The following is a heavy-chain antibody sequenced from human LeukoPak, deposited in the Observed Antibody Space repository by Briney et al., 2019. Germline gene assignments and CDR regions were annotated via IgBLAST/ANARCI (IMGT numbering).Heavy chain of an antibody. J-gene: IGHJ4*02. Sequence: KTSETLSLTCTVSGYSISSGYYWGWIRQPPGKGLEWIGSIYHSGSTYYNPSLKSRVTISVDTSKNQFSLKLSSVTAADTAVYYCARGPTYYYDSSGYYFDYWGQGTLVTVSS. V-gene: IGHV4-38-2*02. CDR2: IYHSGST. CDR3: ARGPTYYYDSSGYYFDY. CDR1: GYSISSGYY. D-gene: IGHD3-22*01.